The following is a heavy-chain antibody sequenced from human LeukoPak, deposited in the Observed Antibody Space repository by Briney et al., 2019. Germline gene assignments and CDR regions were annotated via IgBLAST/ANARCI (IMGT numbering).Heavy chain of an antibody. Sequence: PGGSLRLSCAASGFTFSSYEMNWVRQAPGKGLEWVSYISSSGSTIYYADSVKGRFTISRDNSKNTLYLQMNSLRAEDTAVYYCAKDIRRDGYNPPPYWGQGTLVTVSS. CDR3: AKDIRRDGYNPPPY. D-gene: IGHD5-24*01. V-gene: IGHV3-48*03. CDR1: GFTFSSYE. CDR2: ISSSGSTI. J-gene: IGHJ4*02.